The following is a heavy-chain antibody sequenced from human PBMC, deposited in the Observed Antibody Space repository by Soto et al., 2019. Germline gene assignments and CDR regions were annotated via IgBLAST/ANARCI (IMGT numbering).Heavy chain of an antibody. V-gene: IGHV4-34*01. CDR3: ARIITMIVVNWFDP. CDR1: GGSFSGYY. CDR2: INHSGST. D-gene: IGHD3-22*01. J-gene: IGHJ5*02. Sequence: SETLSLTCAVYGGSFSGYYWSWIRQPPGKGLEWIGEINHSGSTNYNPSLKSRVTISVDTSKNQFSLKLSSVTAADTAVYYCARIITMIVVNWFDPWGQGTLVTVSS.